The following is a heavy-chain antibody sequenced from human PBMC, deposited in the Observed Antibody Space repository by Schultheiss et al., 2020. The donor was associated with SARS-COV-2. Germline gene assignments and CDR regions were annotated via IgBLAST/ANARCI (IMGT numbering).Heavy chain of an antibody. D-gene: IGHD2-2*01. CDR1: GYSISSGYY. V-gene: IGHV4-38-2*02. Sequence: SETLSLTCAVSGYSISSGYYWGWIRQPPGKGLEWIGSIYTSGSTNYNPSLKSRVTMSVDTSKNQFSLKLSSVTAADTAVYYCARDVCSSTSCYGGFPNYYYMDVWGKGTTVTVSS. CDR2: IYTSGST. J-gene: IGHJ6*03. CDR3: ARDVCSSTSCYGGFPNYYYMDV.